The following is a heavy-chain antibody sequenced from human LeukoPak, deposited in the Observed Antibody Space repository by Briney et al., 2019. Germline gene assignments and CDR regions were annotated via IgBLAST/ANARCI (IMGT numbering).Heavy chain of an antibody. J-gene: IGHJ4*02. CDR1: GFTVSSTY. CDR2: IYSGGST. D-gene: IGHD4-23*01. V-gene: IGHV3-66*01. CDR3: ARVTVITVFDY. Sequence: GGSLRLSCAASGFTVSSTYMIWVRQAPGKGLEWVSVIYSGGSTSYADSVKGRFTISRDNSKNTLYLQMNSLRAEDTAVYYCARVTVITVFDYWGQGTLVTVSS.